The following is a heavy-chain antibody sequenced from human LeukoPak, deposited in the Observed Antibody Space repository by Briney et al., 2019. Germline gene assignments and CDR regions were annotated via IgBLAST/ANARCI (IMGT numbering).Heavy chain of an antibody. D-gene: IGHD3-22*01. CDR1: GFPFGVYA. CDR2: FGRKAYGGTT. CDR3: TRDRYYDSSGYPPFDY. J-gene: IGHJ4*02. V-gene: IGHV3-49*05. Sequence: KPGGSLRLSCQASGFPFGVYAMSWFGQAPGRGRGWEVFFGRKAYGGTTEYAASVKGRFAISRDDSKSIAYLQMNSLKTEDTAVYYCTRDRYYDSSGYPPFDYWGQGTLVTVSS.